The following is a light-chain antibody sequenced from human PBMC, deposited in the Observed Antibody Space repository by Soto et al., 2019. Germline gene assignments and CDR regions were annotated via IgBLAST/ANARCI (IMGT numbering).Light chain of an antibody. V-gene: IGKV1-16*01. CDR2: SVS. J-gene: IGKJ4*01. Sequence: DTQMTQSPSSLSASVGDRVTITCRASQGITNSLAWFQQRPGQAPKSLIYSVSTLQSGVPSRFSGSGSGTVFTLTISSVQPEDVAIYYCRQYQTYPLTFGGGTKVDIK. CDR1: QGITNS. CDR3: RQYQTYPLT.